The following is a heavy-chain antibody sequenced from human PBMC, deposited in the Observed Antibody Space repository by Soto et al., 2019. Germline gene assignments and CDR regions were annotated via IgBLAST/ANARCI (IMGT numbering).Heavy chain of an antibody. CDR2: MNPNSGNT. CDR1: GYTFTSYD. D-gene: IGHD6-13*01. CDR3: ARGPGCWYCYYVDV. Sequence: QVQLVQSGVEVKKPGASVKVSCKASGYTFTSYDINWVRQATGQGLEWMGWMNPNSGNTGYAKKYQGRVTMTRTTSISTDYTELSSLRSEDTAVYYCARGPGCWYCYYVDVGGKGTTVPVS. V-gene: IGHV1-8*01. J-gene: IGHJ6*03.